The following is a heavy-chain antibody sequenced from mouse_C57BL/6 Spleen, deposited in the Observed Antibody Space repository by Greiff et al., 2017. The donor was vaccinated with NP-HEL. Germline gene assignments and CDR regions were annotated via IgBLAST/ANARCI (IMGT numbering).Heavy chain of an antibody. D-gene: IGHD1-1*01. CDR3: ARFRVTTVVAPYYFDY. J-gene: IGHJ2*01. Sequence: DVQLQESGPGLAKPSQTLSLTCSVTGYSITSDYWNWIRKFPGNKLEYMGYISYSGSTYYNPSLKSRISITRDTSKNQYYLQLNSVTTEDTATYYCARFRVTTVVAPYYFDYWGQSTTLTVSS. CDR2: ISYSGST. V-gene: IGHV3-8*01. CDR1: GYSITSDY.